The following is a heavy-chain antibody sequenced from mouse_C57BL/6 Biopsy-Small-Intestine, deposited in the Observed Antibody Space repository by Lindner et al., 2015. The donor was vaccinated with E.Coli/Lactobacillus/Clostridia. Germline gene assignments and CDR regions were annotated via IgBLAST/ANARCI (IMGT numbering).Heavy chain of an antibody. CDR2: INPKYGST. D-gene: IGHD1-1*01. V-gene: IGHV1-39*01. Sequence: EVQLQESGPALVKPGASVKISCKASGYSFTDYNMNWVKQNNGKGLEWIGVINPKYGSTTYNQKFKGKATLTVDQSSSTAYMQLNSLTSEDSAVYFCAREEVSTTVVDFDYWGQGTTLTVSS. CDR1: GYSFTDYN. J-gene: IGHJ2*01. CDR3: AREEVSTTVVDFDY.